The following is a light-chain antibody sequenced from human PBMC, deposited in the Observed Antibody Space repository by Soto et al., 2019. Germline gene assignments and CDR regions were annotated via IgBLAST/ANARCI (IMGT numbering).Light chain of an antibody. Sequence: QSVLTQPASGSGSPGQSINISCTGTSSDVGGYNYVSWYQHHPGKAPKLIIYAVSNRPSGVSNPFSGSKSGNTASLTISGLQPEDEADYYCSSYTTSNTRQIVFGTGTKVTVL. V-gene: IGLV2-14*03. J-gene: IGLJ1*01. CDR1: SSDVGGYNY. CDR2: AVS. CDR3: SSYTTSNTRQIV.